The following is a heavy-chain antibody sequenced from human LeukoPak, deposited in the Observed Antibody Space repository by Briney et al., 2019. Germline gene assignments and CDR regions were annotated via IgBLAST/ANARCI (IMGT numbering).Heavy chain of an antibody. CDR1: GFTFSSYA. CDR3: AKDLKIRQWLVYYFDY. V-gene: IGHV3-23*01. J-gene: IGHJ4*02. Sequence: PGGSLRISCAASGFTFSSYAMSWVRQAPGKGLEWVSAISGSGGSTYYADSVKGRFTISRDNSKNTLYLQMNSLRAEDTAVYYCAKDLKIRQWLVYYFDYWGQGTLVTVSS. CDR2: ISGSGGST. D-gene: IGHD6-19*01.